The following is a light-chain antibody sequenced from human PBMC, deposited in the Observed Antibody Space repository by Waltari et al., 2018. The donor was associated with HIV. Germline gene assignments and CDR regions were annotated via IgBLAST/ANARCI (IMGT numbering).Light chain of an antibody. V-gene: IGKV3-15*01. J-gene: IGKJ2*01. Sequence: ETVMTQSPATLFVSPGERATLLSRASQSISSDLAWYQQKPGQAPRLLMYDASTRATGIPARFSGSGSGTEFTLTISSLQSEDFAVYYCQQYNNWSPGYTFGQGTKLQIK. CDR2: DAS. CDR3: QQYNNWSPGYT. CDR1: QSISSD.